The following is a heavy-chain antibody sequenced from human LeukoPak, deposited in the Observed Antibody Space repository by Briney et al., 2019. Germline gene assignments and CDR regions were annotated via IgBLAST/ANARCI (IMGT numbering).Heavy chain of an antibody. CDR3: ASKGVAATNFDY. V-gene: IGHV4-31*03. D-gene: IGHD6-19*01. CDR2: IYYSGST. CDR1: GGSISSGGYY. J-gene: IGHJ4*02. Sequence: SETLSLTCTVSGGSISSGGYYWSWIRQQPGKGLEWIGYIYYSGSTYYNPSLKSRVTISVDTSKNQFSLKLSSVTAADTAVYYCASKGVAATNFDYWGQGTLVTVSS.